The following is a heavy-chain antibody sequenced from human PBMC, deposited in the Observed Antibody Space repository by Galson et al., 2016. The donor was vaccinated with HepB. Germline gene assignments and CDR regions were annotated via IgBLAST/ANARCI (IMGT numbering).Heavy chain of an antibody. CDR3: ARAPVTSTTCCYFFDY. V-gene: IGHV3-53*01. CDR2: IHSGGTT. J-gene: IGHJ4*01. CDR1: GFSVSSNY. Sequence: SLRLSCAASGFSVSSNYVSWVRQAPGKGLEWVSIIHSGGTTYYAESVKGRITSSKDNSKNTQYLQMKSLSAEDTAVYYCARAPVTSTTCCYFFDYWGHGTQGTASS. D-gene: IGHD2-2*01.